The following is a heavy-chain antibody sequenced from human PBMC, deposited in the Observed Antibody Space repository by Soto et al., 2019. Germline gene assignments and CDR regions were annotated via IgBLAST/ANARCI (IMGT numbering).Heavy chain of an antibody. J-gene: IGHJ6*03. D-gene: IGHD3-10*01. CDR2: IYSGGNT. Sequence: EMLVVESGGGLVQPGGSLRLSCAASGFTVSSNYMTWVRQVPGKGLEWVSIIYSGGNTYYADSVKGRFTLSRDNSKNTLYLQMNSLRAEDTAVYYCARGILRGVIIYYYYMDVWGKGTTVTASS. CDR1: GFTVSSNY. CDR3: ARGILRGVIIYYYYMDV. V-gene: IGHV3-66*01.